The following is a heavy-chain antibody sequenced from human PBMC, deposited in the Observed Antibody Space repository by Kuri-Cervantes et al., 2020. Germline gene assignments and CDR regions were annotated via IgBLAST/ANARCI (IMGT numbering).Heavy chain of an antibody. CDR3: AKASGFFDL. D-gene: IGHD2-15*01. CDR1: GFTFSSYG. V-gene: IGHV3-43D*03. J-gene: IGHJ2*01. Sequence: PTCAASGFTFSSYGMHWVRQAPGKGLECVSLISWDGGSTYYADSVKGRFTISRDNSKNSLYLQMNSLRAEDTALYYCAKASGFFDLWGRGTLVTVSS. CDR2: ISWDGGST.